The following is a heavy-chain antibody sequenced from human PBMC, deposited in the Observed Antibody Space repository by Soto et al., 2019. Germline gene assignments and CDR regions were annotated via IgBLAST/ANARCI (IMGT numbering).Heavy chain of an antibody. Sequence: QVQLVQSGAEVKKPGSSVKVSCKASGGTFSSYAISWVRQAPGQGLEWMGGIIPIFGTANYAQKFQGRVTITADESTSKAYMELSSLRSEDTAVYYCARRGYSGYDLPLGGMDVWGQGTTVTVSS. D-gene: IGHD5-12*01. CDR2: IIPIFGTA. CDR3: ARRGYSGYDLPLGGMDV. CDR1: GGTFSSYA. J-gene: IGHJ6*02. V-gene: IGHV1-69*01.